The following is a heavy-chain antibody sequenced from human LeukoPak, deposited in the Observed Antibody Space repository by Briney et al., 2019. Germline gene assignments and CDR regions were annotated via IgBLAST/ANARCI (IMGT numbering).Heavy chain of an antibody. CDR2: ITGDGVST. J-gene: IGHJ4*02. D-gene: IGHD5-18*01. CDR3: ARRKSGYTYGYIDY. CDR1: GFTFHDYA. Sequence: GGSLRLSCAASGFTFHDYAMQWVRQAPGKGLEWVSLITGDGVSTFYVDSVKGRFTISRDNSKDSLYLQMNSLRTEDTALYYCARRKSGYTYGYIDYWGQGILVTVSS. V-gene: IGHV3-43*02.